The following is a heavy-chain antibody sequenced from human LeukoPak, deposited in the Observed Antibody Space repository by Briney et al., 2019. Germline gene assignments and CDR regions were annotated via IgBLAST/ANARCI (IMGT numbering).Heavy chain of an antibody. CDR3: ASQAAAGTVLASFDY. J-gene: IGHJ4*02. Sequence: GGSLRLSCAASGFTFSSYGMHWVRQAPGKGPEWVADIWYDGSNKYYADSVKGRFTISRDNSKNTLYLQMNSLRAEDTAVYYCASQAAAGTVLASFDYWGQGTLVTVSS. V-gene: IGHV3-33*01. CDR2: IWYDGSNK. CDR1: GFTFSSYG. D-gene: IGHD6-13*01.